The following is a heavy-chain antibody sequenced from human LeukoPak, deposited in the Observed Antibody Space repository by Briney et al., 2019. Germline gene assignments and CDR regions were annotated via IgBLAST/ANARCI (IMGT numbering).Heavy chain of an antibody. CDR1: GGSISSGGYY. V-gene: IGHV4-31*03. J-gene: IGHJ4*02. D-gene: IGHD6-13*01. CDR2: IYYSGST. CDR3: ARRIAAAGTFDY. Sequence: PSEPLSLPCTVSGGSISSGGYYWSWVRQHPGKGLEWIGYIYYSGSTYYNPSLKSRVNISVDTSKNQFSLKLSSVTAADTAVYYCARRIAAAGTFDYWGQGTLVTVSS.